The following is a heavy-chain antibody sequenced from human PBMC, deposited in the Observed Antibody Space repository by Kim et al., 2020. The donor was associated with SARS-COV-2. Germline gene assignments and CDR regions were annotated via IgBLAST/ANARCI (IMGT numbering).Heavy chain of an antibody. V-gene: IGHV3-33*01. CDR1: GITFTTTG. J-gene: IGHJ4*02. CDR3: ARDVQVGRPYFDD. D-gene: IGHD1-26*01. CDR2: IWSHGRST. Sequence: GASLRLSCAGSGITFTTTGFHWVRQAPRKGLEWVAAIWSHGRSTYYGDPVKGRFTVSKDDSKNTLYLQMNSLKVEDTAVYYCARDVQVGRPYFDDWGQGTLVTVSS.